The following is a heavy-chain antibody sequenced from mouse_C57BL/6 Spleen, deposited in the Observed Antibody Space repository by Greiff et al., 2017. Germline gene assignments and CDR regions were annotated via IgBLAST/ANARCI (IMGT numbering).Heavy chain of an antibody. CDR1: GYSITSGYY. J-gene: IGHJ1*03. CDR2: ISYDGSN. D-gene: IGHD1-1*01. CDR3: AREGVARYFDV. V-gene: IGHV3-6*01. Sequence: EVQLQQSGPGLVKPSQSLSLTCSVTGYSITSGYYWNWIRQFPGNKLEWMGYISYDGSNNYNPSLKNRISITRDTSKNQFFLKLNSVTTEDTATYYCAREGVARYFDVWGTGTTVTVSS.